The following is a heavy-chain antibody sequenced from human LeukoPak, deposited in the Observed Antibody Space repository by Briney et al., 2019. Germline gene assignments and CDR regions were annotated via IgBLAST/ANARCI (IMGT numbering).Heavy chain of an antibody. CDR3: AKEVPYSSGWYFWFDP. D-gene: IGHD6-19*01. J-gene: IGHJ5*02. CDR2: INQDESTK. Sequence: GGSLRLSCVASGFSFSNYWMTWVRQAPGRGLEWVANINQDESTKYYVDSVRGRFTFSRDNAKNSLYLQMNSLRAEDTALYYCAKEVPYSSGWYFWFDPWGQGTLVTVSS. CDR1: GFSFSNYW. V-gene: IGHV3-7*03.